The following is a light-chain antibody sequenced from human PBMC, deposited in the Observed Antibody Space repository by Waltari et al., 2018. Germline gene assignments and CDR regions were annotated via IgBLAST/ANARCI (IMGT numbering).Light chain of an antibody. CDR1: SSDVGGYNY. CDR3: SSYTSNTTLV. J-gene: IGLJ1*01. V-gene: IGLV2-14*01. Sequence: QSALTQPASVSGSPGQSITISCTGTSSDVGGYNYVSWYQHHPGNVPKLIISEVNNRPSGVSHRFSGSKSGNTASLSISGLQTEDEADYYCSSYTSNTTLVFGTGTKVTVL. CDR2: EVN.